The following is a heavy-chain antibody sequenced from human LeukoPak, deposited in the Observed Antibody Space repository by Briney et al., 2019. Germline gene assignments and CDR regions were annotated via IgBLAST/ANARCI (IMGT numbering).Heavy chain of an antibody. CDR2: ISGGPVST. Sequence: GGSLRLSCAASGFTFSSYGMTWVRQAPGKGLEWVSGISGGPVSTNYADSVKGRFTISRDNSKNTLYLQMNTLRAEDTAIYYCAKSGRYCSGGSCYQEASLDYWGQGTLVTVSS. D-gene: IGHD2-15*01. CDR1: GFTFSSYG. J-gene: IGHJ4*02. CDR3: AKSGRYCSGGSCYQEASLDY. V-gene: IGHV3-23*01.